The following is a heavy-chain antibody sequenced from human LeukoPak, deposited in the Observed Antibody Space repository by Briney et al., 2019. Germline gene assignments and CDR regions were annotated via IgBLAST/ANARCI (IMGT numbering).Heavy chain of an antibody. D-gene: IGHD6-13*01. CDR1: GGSISSYY. CDR3: ARVKVKQQLVPGLGRQYNWFDP. V-gene: IGHV4-59*12. CDR2: IYYSGNT. Sequence: SETLSLTCTVSGGSISSYYWSWIRQPPGKGLEWIGYIYYSGNTNYNPSLKSRVTISVDTSKNQFSLKLSSVTAADTAMYYCARVKVKQQLVPGLGRQYNWFDPWGQGTLVTVSS. J-gene: IGHJ5*02.